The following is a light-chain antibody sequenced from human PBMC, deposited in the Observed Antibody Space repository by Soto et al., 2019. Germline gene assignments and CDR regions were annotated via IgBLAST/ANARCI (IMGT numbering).Light chain of an antibody. V-gene: IGKV3-15*01. CDR3: QQYKNWPL. CDR2: GAS. J-gene: IGKJ5*01. CDR1: HSVNSH. Sequence: MRMTQSPAPLSVSPAARVTPSWRTSHSVNSHVAWYQQKPGQAPRLLLYGASTRATGIPVRFSGSGFGTEFTLTISSLQSEDFAVYYCQQYKNWPLFGQGTRLEIK.